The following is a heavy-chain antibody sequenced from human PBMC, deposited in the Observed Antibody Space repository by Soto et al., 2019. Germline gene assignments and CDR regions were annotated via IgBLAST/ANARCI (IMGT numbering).Heavy chain of an antibody. V-gene: IGHV3-7*01. Sequence: EVQLVESGGGLVQPGGSLRLSCAASGFTCSSYWMSWVRQAPGTGLEWVANIKQDGSEKYYVDSVKGRFTISRDNAKNSLYLQMDSLRAEDTAVYYCARVPRRLWFWESLGQHWGQGTLVTVSS. D-gene: IGHD3-10*01. J-gene: IGHJ1*01. CDR2: IKQDGSEK. CDR3: ARVPRRLWFWESLGQH. CDR1: GFTCSSYW.